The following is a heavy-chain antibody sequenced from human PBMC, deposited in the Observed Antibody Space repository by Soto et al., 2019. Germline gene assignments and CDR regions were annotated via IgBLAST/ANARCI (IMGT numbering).Heavy chain of an antibody. CDR1: GGSISSGDYY. D-gene: IGHD2-2*01. Sequence: PSETLSLTCTVSGGSISSGDYYWSWIRQPPGKGLEWIGYIYYSGSTYYNPSLKSRVTISVDTSKNQFSLKLSSVTAADTAVYYCARDIVVVPAAIPYNWFDPWGQGTLVTVSS. CDR2: IYYSGST. J-gene: IGHJ5*02. V-gene: IGHV4-30-4*01. CDR3: ARDIVVVPAAIPYNWFDP.